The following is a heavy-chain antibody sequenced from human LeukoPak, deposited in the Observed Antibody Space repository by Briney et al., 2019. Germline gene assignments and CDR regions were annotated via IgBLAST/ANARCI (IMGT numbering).Heavy chain of an antibody. CDR3: ARAQKVKEMATIESIWFDY. D-gene: IGHD5-24*01. CDR2: IYYRWST. J-gene: IGHJ4*02. CDR1: CGSIRRYY. V-gene: IGHV4-59*08. Sequence: SETLSLNFNGSCGSIRRYYGSLIPQAPRQGLEVIWDIYYRWSTNYNPSLKSRVTISVDTSKNQFSLMLSSVTAADTAVYYCARAQKVKEMATIESIWFDYWGQGTLVTVSS.